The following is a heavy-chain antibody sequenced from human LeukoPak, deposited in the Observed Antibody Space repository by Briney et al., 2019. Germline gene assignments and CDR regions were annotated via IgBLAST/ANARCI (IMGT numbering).Heavy chain of an antibody. Sequence: GGSLRLSCAASGFTVSSNYMSWVRLAPGKGLEWVSVIYSGGSTYYADSVKGRFTISRDNSKNTLYLQMNSLRAEDTAVYYCARVLGVVITKGAFDIWGQGTMVTVSS. D-gene: IGHD3-3*01. CDR1: GFTVSSNY. CDR3: ARVLGVVITKGAFDI. V-gene: IGHV3-53*01. J-gene: IGHJ3*02. CDR2: IYSGGST.